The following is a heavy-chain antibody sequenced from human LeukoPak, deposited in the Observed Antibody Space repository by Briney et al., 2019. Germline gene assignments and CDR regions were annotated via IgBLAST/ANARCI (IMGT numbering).Heavy chain of an antibody. Sequence: GGSLRLSCAAPGFPVSSNYMSWVRQAPGKGLEWVSIVYSDDITYYVDSVRGRFTISRDNSRNTLYLQMNSLRAEDTAVYYCTRDSTTFRFGYWGQGTLVTVSS. CDR1: GFPVSSNY. V-gene: IGHV3-53*01. J-gene: IGHJ4*02. CDR3: TRDSTTFRFGY. D-gene: IGHD4-11*01. CDR2: VYSDDIT.